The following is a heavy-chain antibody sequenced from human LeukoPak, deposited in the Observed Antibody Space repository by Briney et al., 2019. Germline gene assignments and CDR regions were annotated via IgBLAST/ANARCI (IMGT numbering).Heavy chain of an antibody. CDR3: ARARAYYYDSSAPRWFDP. CDR2: INPTGGST. V-gene: IGHV1-46*01. Sequence: ASVKVSCKASGYTFTSYYMHWVRQAPGQGLEWMGLINPTGGSTGYAQKLQGRVTMTTDTSTSTAYMELRSLRSDDTAVYYCARARAYYYDSSAPRWFDPWGQGTLVTVSS. J-gene: IGHJ5*02. D-gene: IGHD3-22*01. CDR1: GYTFTSYY.